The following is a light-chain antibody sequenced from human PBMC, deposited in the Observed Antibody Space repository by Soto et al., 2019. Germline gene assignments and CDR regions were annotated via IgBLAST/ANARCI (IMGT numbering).Light chain of an antibody. Sequence: EIVLTQPPGTLSLSPGERATLSCRASQSVSRMYLAWYQQKPGQAPRLLIYGASSRATGIPDRFSGSGSGTDFTLTISRLEPEEFAVYYCQQYGSSSWTFGQGTKVEIK. V-gene: IGKV3-20*01. J-gene: IGKJ1*01. CDR2: GAS. CDR3: QQYGSSSWT. CDR1: QSVSRMY.